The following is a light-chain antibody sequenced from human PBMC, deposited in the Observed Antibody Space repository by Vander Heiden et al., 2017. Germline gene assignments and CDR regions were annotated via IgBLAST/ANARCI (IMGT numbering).Light chain of an antibody. CDR3: QQYGSSPYT. Sequence: EIVLTQSPGTLSLSPGERATLSCRASQSVSSSYLAWYQRNPGQAPRLLIYGAASRATGIPDRFSGSGSGTDFTLTISRLEPEDFAVHDCQQYGSSPYTFGQGTKLEIK. J-gene: IGKJ2*01. CDR2: GAA. V-gene: IGKV3-20*01. CDR1: QSVSSSY.